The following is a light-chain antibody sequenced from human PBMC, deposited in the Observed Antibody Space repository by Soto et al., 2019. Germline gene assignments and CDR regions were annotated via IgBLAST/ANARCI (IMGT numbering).Light chain of an antibody. V-gene: IGKV3-15*01. J-gene: IGKJ4*01. CDR3: QQYNKWPLT. CDR1: QSVSSN. CDR2: GAS. Sequence: EIVMTQTPATLSVSPGERATLSCRASQSVSSNFAWYQHKPGQAASLLIHGASTRATGIPARFSGSGSGTEFTLTISSLQSEDFAVYYCQQYNKWPLTFGGGTKVEIK.